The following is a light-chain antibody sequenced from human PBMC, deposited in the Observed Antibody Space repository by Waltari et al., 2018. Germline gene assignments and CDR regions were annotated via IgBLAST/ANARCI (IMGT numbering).Light chain of an antibody. V-gene: IGLV2-14*03. CDR3: SSYTSISTSVV. CDR2: DVY. CDR1: TSDVGGYDF. J-gene: IGLJ2*01. Sequence: QSVLTQPASVSGSPGQSITISCTGPTSDVGGYDFVSWYQQYPGKAPKLVIYDVYYRPSGVSDRFSASKSGNTASLTISGLQTEDEADYYCSSYTSISTSVVFGGGTKLTVL.